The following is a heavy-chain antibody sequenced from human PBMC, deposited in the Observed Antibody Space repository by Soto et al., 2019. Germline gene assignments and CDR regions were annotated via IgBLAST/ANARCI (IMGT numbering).Heavy chain of an antibody. V-gene: IGHV1-69*02. CDR2: IIPILGIA. CDR3: ARDTRWELRG. J-gene: IGHJ4*02. D-gene: IGHD1-26*01. CDR1: GGTFSSYT. Sequence: QVQLVQSGAEVKKPGSSVKVSCKASGGTFSSYTISLVRQAPGQGLEWMGRIIPILGIANYAQKFQGRVTITEAKDTSTAYMELRSMSSEDTAVYYCARDTRWELRGWGQGTMVTVSS.